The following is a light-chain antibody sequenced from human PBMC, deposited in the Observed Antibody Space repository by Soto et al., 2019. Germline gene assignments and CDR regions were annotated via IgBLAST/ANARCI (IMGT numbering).Light chain of an antibody. V-gene: IGKV1-5*03. CDR2: KAS. CDR1: ESIDTW. Sequence: DTQMTQSPSTLSASVGDRVTITCRASESIDTWLAWYQQKPGKAPKLLIYKASILESGVPSRFSGSGSGTEFTLTISSLQPDDFATYYCQQYNTFPSTFGQGTELEIK. CDR3: QQYNTFPST. J-gene: IGKJ2*01.